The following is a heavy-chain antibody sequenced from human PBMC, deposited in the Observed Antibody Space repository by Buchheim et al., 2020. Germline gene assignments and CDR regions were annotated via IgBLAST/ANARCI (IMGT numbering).Heavy chain of an antibody. J-gene: IGHJ2*01. CDR1: GFTFSSYA. CDR2: ISYDGSNK. CDR3: ARTPWGMTAIWYGVNYWYFDL. D-gene: IGHD2-21*02. Sequence: QVQLVESGGGVVQPGRSLRLSCAASGFTFSSYAMHWVRQAPGKGLEWVAVISYDGSNKYYADSVKGRFTISRDNSKNTLYLQMNSLRAEDTAVYYCARTPWGMTAIWYGVNYWYFDLWGRGTL. V-gene: IGHV3-30-3*01.